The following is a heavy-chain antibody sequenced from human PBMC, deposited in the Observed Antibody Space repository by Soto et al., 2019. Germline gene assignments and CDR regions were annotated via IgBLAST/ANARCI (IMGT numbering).Heavy chain of an antibody. CDR2: INPSGGST. J-gene: IGHJ6*02. CDR1: RYTFPSYY. Sequence: SIEVSCKESRYTFPSYYRHWVRQAPGQGLEWMGIINPSGGSTSYAQKFQGRVTMTTDTSTSTAYMELRSLRSDDTAVYYCARHYYGSGSYYNVGPYYYYYYGMDVWGQGPPGTVS. CDR3: ARHYYGSGSYYNVGPYYYYYYGMDV. V-gene: IGHV1-46*01. D-gene: IGHD3-10*01.